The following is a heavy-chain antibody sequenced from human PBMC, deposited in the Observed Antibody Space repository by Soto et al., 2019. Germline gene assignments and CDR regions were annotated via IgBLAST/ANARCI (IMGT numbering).Heavy chain of an antibody. J-gene: IGHJ6*02. CDR3: ARALPYYGMDV. CDR2: ISSSSSYT. CDR1: GFTFSDYY. V-gene: IGHV3-11*06. Sequence: QVQLVESGGGLVKPGGSLRLSCAASGFTFSDYYMSWIRQAPGKGLEWVSYISSSSSYTNYADSVKGRFTISRDNAKNSLYLQMNSLRAEDTSVYYCARALPYYGMDVWGQGTTVTVSS.